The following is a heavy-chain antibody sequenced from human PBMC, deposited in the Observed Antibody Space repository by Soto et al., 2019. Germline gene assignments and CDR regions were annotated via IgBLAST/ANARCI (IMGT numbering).Heavy chain of an antibody. J-gene: IGHJ4*02. CDR3: ARDKAVDGFDY. D-gene: IGHD6-19*01. V-gene: IGHV3-33*01. CDR2: IWHDGSNK. CDR1: GFTFSSYG. Sequence: GGPLRLYCAASGFTFSSYGMHWVRQAPGKGLEWVAVIWHDGSNKYYADSVKGRFTISRDNSKNTLYLQMNSLRAEDTAVYYCARDKAVDGFDYWGQGTLVTVSS.